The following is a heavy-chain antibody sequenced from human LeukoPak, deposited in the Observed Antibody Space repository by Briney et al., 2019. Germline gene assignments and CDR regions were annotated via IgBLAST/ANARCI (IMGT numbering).Heavy chain of an antibody. CDR3: AKDPTYYDFWSGPQGY. J-gene: IGHJ4*02. CDR2: ISGSGGST. D-gene: IGHD3-3*01. CDR1: GFTFSSYA. V-gene: IGHV3-23*01. Sequence: GGSLRLSCAASGFTFSSYAMSWVRQAPGKGLEWVSAISGSGGSTYYADPVKGRFTISRDNSKNTLYLQMNSLRAEDTAVYYCAKDPTYYDFWSGPQGYWGQGTLVTVSS.